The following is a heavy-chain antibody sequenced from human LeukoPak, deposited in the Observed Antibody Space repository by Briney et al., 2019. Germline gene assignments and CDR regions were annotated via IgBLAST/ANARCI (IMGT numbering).Heavy chain of an antibody. CDR2: ISSNGGST. CDR3: ARGLMDQTSGNYYFDY. CDR1: GFTFSNAW. Sequence: GVSLRLSCAASGFTFSNAWMRWVRQAPGKGLEYVSAISSNGGSTYYADAVRGRFAISRDYAKNPLYLQMNSLRAENTAVYYCARGLMDQTSGNYYFDYWGQGTLVTVSS. J-gene: IGHJ4*02. V-gene: IGHV3-64*04. D-gene: IGHD1-26*01.